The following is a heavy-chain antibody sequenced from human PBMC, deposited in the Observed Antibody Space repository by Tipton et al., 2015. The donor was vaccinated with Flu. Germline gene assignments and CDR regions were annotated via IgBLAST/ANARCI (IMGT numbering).Heavy chain of an antibody. CDR2: VHHAGPT. D-gene: IGHD4-11*01. Sequence: LRLSCSVPGDAIASGYFWGWTRQSPGKGLEWIGNVHHAGPTYYNPSLKSRLTMSVNASKNHFSLKLNSVTAADTAVYFCVRRDYSNYVSDPKDWFDPWGPGTLVTVSS. CDR3: VRRDYSNYVSDPKDWFDP. J-gene: IGHJ5*02. CDR1: GDAIASGYF. V-gene: IGHV4-38-2*01.